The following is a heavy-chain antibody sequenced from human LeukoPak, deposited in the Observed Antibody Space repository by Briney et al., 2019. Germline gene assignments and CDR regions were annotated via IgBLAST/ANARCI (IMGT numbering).Heavy chain of an antibody. V-gene: IGHV3-30*04. CDR1: GFTFSSYA. Sequence: PGGSLRLSCAASGFTFSSYAMHWVRQAPGKGLEWVAVISYDGSNKYYADSVKGRFTISRDNSKNTLYLQMNSLRAEDTAVYYCARDPAVAGNDYYYYMDVWGKGTTVTVSS. D-gene: IGHD6-19*01. CDR2: ISYDGSNK. J-gene: IGHJ6*03. CDR3: ARDPAVAGNDYYYYMDV.